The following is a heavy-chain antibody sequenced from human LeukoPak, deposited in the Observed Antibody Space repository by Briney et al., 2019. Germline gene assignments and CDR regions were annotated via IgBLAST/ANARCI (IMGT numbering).Heavy chain of an antibody. D-gene: IGHD6-13*01. CDR3: ARFEQQLYPFDY. CDR2: ISAYNGNT. V-gene: IGHV1-18*01. Sequence: ASVKVSCKASGYTFTSYGISWVRRAPGQGLEWMGWISAYNGNTNYAQKLQGRVTMTTDTSTSTAYMELRSLRSDDTAVYYCARFEQQLYPFDYWGQGTLVTVSS. J-gene: IGHJ4*02. CDR1: GYTFTSYG.